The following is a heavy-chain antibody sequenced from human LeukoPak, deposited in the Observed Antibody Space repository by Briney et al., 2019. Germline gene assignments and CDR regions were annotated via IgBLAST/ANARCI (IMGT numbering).Heavy chain of an antibody. V-gene: IGHV4-59*01. CDR1: GGSISSYY. CDR3: ARGNSSWYYYFDY. Sequence: SETLSLTCTVSGGSISSYYWSWIRQPPGKGLEWIGYIYYSGSTNYNPSLKSRVTISVDTSKNQFSLKLSSVTAADTAVYYCARGNSSWYYYFDYWGQGTLVTVSS. CDR2: IYYSGST. D-gene: IGHD6-13*01. J-gene: IGHJ4*02.